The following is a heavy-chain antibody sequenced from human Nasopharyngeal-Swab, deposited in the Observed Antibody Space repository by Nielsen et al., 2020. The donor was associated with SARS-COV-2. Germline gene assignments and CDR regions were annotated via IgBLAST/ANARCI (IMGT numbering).Heavy chain of an antibody. J-gene: IGHJ3*01. CDR2: ISWDSGNI. CDR1: GFTFDDYA. CDR3: VKDNLLRAFDL. Sequence: SLKICCAASGFTFDDYAIHWARQAPGRGLEWVSGISWDSGNIGYADSVKGRFTISRDNAKNSLYLQMNSLRAEDTALYYCVKDNLLRAFDLWGQGTMVTVSS. V-gene: IGHV3-9*01. D-gene: IGHD2-15*01.